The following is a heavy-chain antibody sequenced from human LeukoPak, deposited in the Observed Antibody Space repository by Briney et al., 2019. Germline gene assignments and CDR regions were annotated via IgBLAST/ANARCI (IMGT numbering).Heavy chain of an antibody. CDR3: ARGHYDSSGREAL. CDR2: INPNSGGT. V-gene: IGHV1-2*02. J-gene: IGHJ4*02. Sequence: GASVKVSVKASGYTFTGYYMHWVRQAPGQGLEWMGWINPNSGGTNYAQKFQGRVTMTRDTSISTAYMELSRLRSDDTAVYYCARGHYDSSGREALWGQGTLVTVSS. D-gene: IGHD3-22*01. CDR1: GYTFTGYY.